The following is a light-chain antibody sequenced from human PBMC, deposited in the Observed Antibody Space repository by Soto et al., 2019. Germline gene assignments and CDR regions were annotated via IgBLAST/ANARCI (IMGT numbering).Light chain of an antibody. J-gene: IGKJ4*01. CDR2: DAS. V-gene: IGKV3-11*01. Sequence: EIVLTQSPATLSLSPGARATLSCRASQSVGTYLAWYQQKPGQAPRLLIYDASNRATGIPARFSGSGSGTDFTLTISILEREDFAVYYCQQRSNWLTFGGGTKVDIK. CDR1: QSVGTY. CDR3: QQRSNWLT.